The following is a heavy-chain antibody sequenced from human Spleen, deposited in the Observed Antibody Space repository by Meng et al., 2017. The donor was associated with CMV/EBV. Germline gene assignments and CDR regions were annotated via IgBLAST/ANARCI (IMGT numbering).Heavy chain of an antibody. J-gene: IGHJ4*02. CDR2: IIPILGIA. D-gene: IGHD3-22*01. CDR3: ARDLTSYYYDSSGLFDY. CDR1: GGTFSSYA. V-gene: IGHV1-69*10. Sequence: SVKVSCKASGGTFSSYAINWVRQAPGQGLEWMGGIIPILGIANYAQKFQGRVTITADKSTSTAYMELSSLRSEDTAVYYCARDLTSYYYDSSGLFDYWGQGTLVTVSS.